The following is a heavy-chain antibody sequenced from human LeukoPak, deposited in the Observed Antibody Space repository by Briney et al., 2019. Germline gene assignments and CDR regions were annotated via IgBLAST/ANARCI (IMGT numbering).Heavy chain of an antibody. J-gene: IGHJ4*02. V-gene: IGHV3-53*01. CDR3: ARGRQWLERDY. D-gene: IGHD6-19*01. Sequence: GGSLRLSCAASGFTVSSNYMSWVRQAPGKGLEWVSVIYSGGSTYYADSVKGRFTISRDNSKNTLYLQMNSLRAEDTAVYYCARGRQWLERDYWGQGTLVTVSS. CDR1: GFTVSSNY. CDR2: IYSGGST.